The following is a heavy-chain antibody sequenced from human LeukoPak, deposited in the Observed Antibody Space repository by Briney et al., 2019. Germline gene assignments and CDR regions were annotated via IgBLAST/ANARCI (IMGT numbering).Heavy chain of an antibody. CDR2: IKEDGSKK. CDR3: ARDGDGRGEDFDY. CDR1: GFTFSSYW. Sequence: PGGSLRLSCAASGFTFSSYWMSWVRQAPGKGLEWVANIKEDGSKKNHLDSVKGRFTISRDNAKNFLYLQMNSLRVEDTALYYCARDGDGRGEDFDYWGQGILVTVSS. D-gene: IGHD4-17*01. V-gene: IGHV3-7*01. J-gene: IGHJ4*02.